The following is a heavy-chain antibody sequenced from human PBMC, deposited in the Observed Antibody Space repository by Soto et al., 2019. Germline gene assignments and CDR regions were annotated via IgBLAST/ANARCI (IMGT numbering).Heavy chain of an antibody. D-gene: IGHD3-3*01. CDR2: IYYSGST. Sequence: PSETLSLTCTVSGGSISSYYWSWIRQPPGKGLEWIGYIYYSGSTNYNPSLKSRVTISVDTSKNQFSLKLSSVTAADTAVYYCARGHPQRDYDFWSGSAFDYWGQGTLVTVS. CDR3: ARGHPQRDYDFWSGSAFDY. CDR1: GGSISSYY. J-gene: IGHJ4*02. V-gene: IGHV4-59*01.